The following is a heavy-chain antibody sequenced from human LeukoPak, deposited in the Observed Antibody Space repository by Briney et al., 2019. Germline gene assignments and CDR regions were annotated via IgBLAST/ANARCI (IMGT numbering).Heavy chain of an antibody. CDR1: GGSLSGAY. V-gene: IGHV4-34*01. CDR3: ARGPVRLARPFDY. J-gene: IGHJ4*01. CDR2: INHTGST. Sequence: SETLSLTCSVQGGSLSGAYWTWIRQPPGKGLEWIGEINHTGSTNYNPSLKSRVTMSADTPKNQFSLNLTSVTAADTAVYYCARGPVRLARPFDYWGQEPWSPSP. D-gene: IGHD3-9*01.